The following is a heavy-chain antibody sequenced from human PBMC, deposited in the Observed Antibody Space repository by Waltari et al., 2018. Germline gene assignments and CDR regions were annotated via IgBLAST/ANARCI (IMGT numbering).Heavy chain of an antibody. V-gene: IGHV3-7*01. CDR2: IKQDGSEK. D-gene: IGHD2-15*01. CDR1: GFTFSSYW. Sequence: EVQLVESGGGLVQPGGSLRLSCAASGFTFSSYWMSWVRQAPGKGLEWVANIKQDGSEKYYVDSVKGRFTISRDNAKNSLYLQMNSLRAEDTAVYYCAGRDGGIDDAFDIWGQGTMVTVSS. J-gene: IGHJ3*02. CDR3: AGRDGGIDDAFDI.